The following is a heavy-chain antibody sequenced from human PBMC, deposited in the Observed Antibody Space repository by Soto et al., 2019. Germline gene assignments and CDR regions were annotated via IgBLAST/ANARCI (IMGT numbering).Heavy chain of an antibody. J-gene: IGHJ6*02. CDR1: GFTFNKFG. CDR3: VKERADFVTVPQATSGMDV. CDR2: LSYDGNHD. Sequence: QVHLVESGGGVVQPGGSLRLSCTASGFTFNKFGMHWVRRTPGKGLEWVAALSYDGNHDFYADSVRGRLIISRDNSKNTLFLQMNSLKPDDTAVYYCVKERADFVTVPQATSGMDVWGPGTTVTVSS. D-gene: IGHD1-26*01. V-gene: IGHV3-30*18.